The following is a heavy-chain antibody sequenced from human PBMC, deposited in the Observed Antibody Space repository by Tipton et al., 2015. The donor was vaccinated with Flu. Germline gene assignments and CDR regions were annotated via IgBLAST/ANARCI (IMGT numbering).Heavy chain of an antibody. Sequence: TLSLTCTVSGGSISSYYWSWIRQPPGKGLEWIGYIYYSGGTNYNPSLKSRVTISVDTSNNQFSLKLSSVTAADTAVYYCARLPLPLSYFDYWGQGTLVTVSS. CDR1: GGSISSYY. V-gene: IGHV4-59*01. J-gene: IGHJ4*02. CDR3: ARLPLPLSYFDY. CDR2: IYYSGGT.